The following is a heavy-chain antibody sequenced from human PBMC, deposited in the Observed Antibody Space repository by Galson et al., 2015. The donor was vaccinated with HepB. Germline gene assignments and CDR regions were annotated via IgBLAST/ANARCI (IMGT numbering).Heavy chain of an antibody. J-gene: IGHJ6*02. Sequence: SVKVSCKASGYTFTGYYIHWVRQAAGQGLEWMGRINPDSGDTEYAQNFQGRVTMTRDTSINTGYMELKRLTSDDTTVYYCARAASSYESMDVWGQGTTVTVSS. D-gene: IGHD5-12*01. V-gene: IGHV1-2*06. CDR2: INPDSGDT. CDR1: GYTFTGYY. CDR3: ARAASSYESMDV.